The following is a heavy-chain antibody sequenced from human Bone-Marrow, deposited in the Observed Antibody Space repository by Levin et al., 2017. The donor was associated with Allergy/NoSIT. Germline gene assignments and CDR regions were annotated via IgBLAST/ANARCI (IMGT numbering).Heavy chain of an antibody. CDR2: IDGDDST. CDR1: GFSLFSYA. D-gene: IGHD4-17*01. CDR3: AEGVTTVTNVES. Sequence: HAGGSLRLSCTASGFSLFSYAMSWVRQAPGKGLEWVSTIDGDDSTFFADSVKGRFTISRDNSKNTLFLHMNTLRVEDTAMYYCAEGVTTVTNVESWGQGTLVTVSS. J-gene: IGHJ4*02. V-gene: IGHV3-23*01.